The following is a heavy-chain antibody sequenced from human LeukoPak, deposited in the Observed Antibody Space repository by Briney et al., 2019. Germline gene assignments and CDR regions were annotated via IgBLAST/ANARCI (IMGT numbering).Heavy chain of an antibody. CDR3: ARDVRQQLVRGGDRFIDY. J-gene: IGHJ4*02. Sequence: GASVKVSCKTSGSTFTNYGIAWVRQAPGQGLEWMGRIIPILGIANYAQKFQGRVTITADKSTSTAYMELSSLRSEDTAVYYCARDVRQQLVRGGDRFIDYWGQGTLVTVSS. CDR2: IIPILGIA. V-gene: IGHV1-69*04. D-gene: IGHD6-13*01. CDR1: GSTFTNYG.